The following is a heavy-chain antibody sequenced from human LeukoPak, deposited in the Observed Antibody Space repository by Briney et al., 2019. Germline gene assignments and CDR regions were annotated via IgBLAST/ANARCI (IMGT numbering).Heavy chain of an antibody. Sequence: GGSLRLSCAASGLTFSSYAMSWVRQAPGKGLEWVSAISGSGGSTYYADSVKGRFTISRDNSKNTLYLQMNSLRAEDTAVYYCAKVVEHYYYMDVWGKGTTVTVSS. V-gene: IGHV3-23*01. CDR2: ISGSGGST. CDR1: GLTFSSYA. J-gene: IGHJ6*03. CDR3: AKVVEHYYYMDV.